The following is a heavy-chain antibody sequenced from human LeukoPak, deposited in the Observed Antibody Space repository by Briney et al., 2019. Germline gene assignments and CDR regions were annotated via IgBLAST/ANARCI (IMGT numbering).Heavy chain of an antibody. J-gene: IGHJ4*02. CDR1: GGSISSHY. V-gene: IGHV4-59*11. CDR2: IYYSGST. Sequence: PSETLSLTCTVSGGSISSHYWSWIRQPPGKGLEWIGYIYYSGSTNYNPSLKSRVTISVDTSKNQFSLKLSSVTAADTAVYYCASVGLFGVVIFGGQGTLVTVSS. CDR3: ASVGLFGVVIF. D-gene: IGHD3-3*01.